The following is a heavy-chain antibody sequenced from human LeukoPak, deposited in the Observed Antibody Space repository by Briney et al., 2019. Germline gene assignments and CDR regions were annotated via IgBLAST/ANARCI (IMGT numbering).Heavy chain of an antibody. V-gene: IGHV3-21*06. CDR3: AREAGQLVRPLDY. D-gene: IGHD6-6*01. CDR1: GFTFSNYN. Sequence: GGSLRLSCAAPGFTFSNYNMNWVRQAPGKGLEWVSVVSSTSSYKYYTDSLKGRFTISRDNAKNSLYLQMTSLRAEDTAVYYCAREAGQLVRPLDYWGQGTLVTVSS. CDR2: VSSTSSYK. J-gene: IGHJ4*02.